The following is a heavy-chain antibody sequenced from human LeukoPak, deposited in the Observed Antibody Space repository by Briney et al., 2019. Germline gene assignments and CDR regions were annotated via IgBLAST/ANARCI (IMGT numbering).Heavy chain of an antibody. J-gene: IGHJ4*02. CDR2: IYYSGST. Sequence: SETLSLTCTVSGGSISSYYWSWIRQPPGKGLEWIGYIYYSGSTYYNPSLKSRVTISVDTSKNQFSLKLSSVTAADTAVYYCARGGLSIAARSYNFDYWGQGTLVTVSS. D-gene: IGHD6-6*01. CDR3: ARGGLSIAARSYNFDY. V-gene: IGHV4-59*12. CDR1: GGSISSYY.